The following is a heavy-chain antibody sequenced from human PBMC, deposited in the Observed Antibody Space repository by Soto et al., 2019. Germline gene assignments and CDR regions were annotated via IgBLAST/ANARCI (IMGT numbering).Heavy chain of an antibody. D-gene: IGHD4-17*01. CDR3: AKEKGTTVTTVGYFDY. V-gene: IGHV3-30*18. CDR2: ISYDGSNK. J-gene: IGHJ4*02. Sequence: GGSLRLSCAASGFTFSSYGMHWVRQAPGKGLEWVAVISYDGSNKYYADSVKGRFTISRDNSKNTLYLQMNSLRAEDTAVYYCAKEKGTTVTTVGYFDYWGQGTLVTVSS. CDR1: GFTFSSYG.